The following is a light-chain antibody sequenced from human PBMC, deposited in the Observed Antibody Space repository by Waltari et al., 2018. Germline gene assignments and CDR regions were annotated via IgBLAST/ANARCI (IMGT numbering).Light chain of an antibody. CDR2: GPC. CDR3: QQNSNWPRT. CDR1: QSVSSS. V-gene: IGKV3D-15*01. Sequence: EIVMTQSPATLSLSPGERATLSCMASQSVSSSLAWYQQKPGQAPRLLIYGPCRRATGIPDRFSGSGSGTEFTVTITSLEPEDVAVYYCQQNSNWPRTFGQGTKVEIK. J-gene: IGKJ1*01.